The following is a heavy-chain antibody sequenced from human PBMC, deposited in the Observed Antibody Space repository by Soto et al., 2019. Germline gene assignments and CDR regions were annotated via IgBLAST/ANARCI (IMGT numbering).Heavy chain of an antibody. V-gene: IGHV4-59*01. CDR3: AIGGSGYDYRYSFDY. J-gene: IGHJ4*02. CDR2: IYYSGST. Sequence: SETLSLTCTVSGGSISSYYWSWIRQPPGKGLEWIGYIYYSGSTNYNPSLKSRVTISVDTSKNQFSLKLSSVTAADTAVYYCAIGGSGYDYRYSFDYWGQGTLVTVSS. D-gene: IGHD5-12*01. CDR1: GGSISSYY.